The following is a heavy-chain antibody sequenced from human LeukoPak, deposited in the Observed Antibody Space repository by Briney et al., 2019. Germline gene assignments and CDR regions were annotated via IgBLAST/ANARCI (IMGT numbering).Heavy chain of an antibody. CDR3: PNARGKYLRTSYKLDS. J-gene: IGHJ1*01. V-gene: IGHV3-43D*03. Sequence: GGSLRLSCAASGFNFNDYAMHWVRQAPGKGLEWVSFITWDGDTTSYADSVKGRFTISRDSSKNSLYLQMHSLRAEDTAFYSCPNARGKYLRTSYKLDSWGQGTLVTVYS. CDR1: GFNFNDYA. D-gene: IGHD1-14*01. CDR2: ITWDGDTT.